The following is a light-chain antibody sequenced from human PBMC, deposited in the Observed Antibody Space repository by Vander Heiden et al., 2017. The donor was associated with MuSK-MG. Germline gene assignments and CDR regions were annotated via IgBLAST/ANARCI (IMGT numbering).Light chain of an antibody. Sequence: DYVMTQSPDSLAVSLGERATINCKSSQSVFYSSNNKNYLDWHQKKPGQPPKLLISWASIRESGVPDRFRGSGSGTDFTLTISSLQAEDVAVYYCQQYYSTPRTFGQGTKVEIK. CDR2: WAS. V-gene: IGKV4-1*01. CDR1: QSVFYSSNNKNY. J-gene: IGKJ1*01. CDR3: QQYYSTPRT.